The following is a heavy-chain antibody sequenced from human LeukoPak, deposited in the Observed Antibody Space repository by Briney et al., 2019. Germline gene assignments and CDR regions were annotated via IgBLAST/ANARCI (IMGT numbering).Heavy chain of an antibody. Sequence: SVKVSCKASGGTFSSYAISWVRQAPGQGLEWMGRIIPIFGTANYAQKFQGRVTTTTDESTSTAYMELSSLRSEDTAVYYCARDWEGGDIVVVPAAMSPWGQGTLVTVSS. CDR1: GGTFSSYA. J-gene: IGHJ5*02. CDR2: IIPIFGTA. D-gene: IGHD2-2*01. CDR3: ARDWEGGDIVVVPAAMSP. V-gene: IGHV1-69*05.